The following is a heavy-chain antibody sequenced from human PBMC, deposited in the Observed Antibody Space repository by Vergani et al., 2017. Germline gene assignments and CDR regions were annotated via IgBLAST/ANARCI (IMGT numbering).Heavy chain of an antibody. CDR3: AKGGWNYWFDS. Sequence: EVQMLESGGGLVQPGGSRRLSCVASGFTFRNYHMNWFRQAPGKGLEWVSTISGGDDTTAYAESVKGRFTISRDNSKNTLYLQMNSLRAEDTAIYYCAKGGWNYWFDSWGQGTLVIVS. J-gene: IGHJ5*01. V-gene: IGHV3-23*01. D-gene: IGHD1-1*01. CDR2: ISGGDDTT. CDR1: GFTFRNYH.